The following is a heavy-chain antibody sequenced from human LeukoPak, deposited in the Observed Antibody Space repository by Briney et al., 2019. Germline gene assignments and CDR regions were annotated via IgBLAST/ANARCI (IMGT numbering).Heavy chain of an antibody. D-gene: IGHD3-10*01. V-gene: IGHV3-23*01. CDR1: GFTFSSYA. CDR2: ISGSGGST. J-gene: IGHJ4*02. Sequence: GGSLRLSCAASGFTFSSYAMSWVRQAPGEGLDWVSAISGSGGSTYYADSVKGSFTISRDNSKNTLYLQMNSLRAEDTAVYYCAKDHDYYPEYFDYWGQGTLVTVSS. CDR3: AKDHDYYPEYFDY.